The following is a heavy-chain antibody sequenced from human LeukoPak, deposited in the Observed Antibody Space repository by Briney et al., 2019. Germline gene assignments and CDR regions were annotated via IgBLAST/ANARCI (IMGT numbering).Heavy chain of an antibody. CDR1: GYTFTSYG. V-gene: IGHV1-18*01. CDR2: ISAYNGNT. Sequence: GASVKVSCKASGYTFTSYGISWVRQAPGQGLEWMGWISAYNGNTNYAQKLQGRVTKTTDTSTSTAYMELRSLRSDDTAVYYCARANYDFWSGYSFDYWGQGTLVTVSS. D-gene: IGHD3-3*01. CDR3: ARANYDFWSGYSFDY. J-gene: IGHJ4*02.